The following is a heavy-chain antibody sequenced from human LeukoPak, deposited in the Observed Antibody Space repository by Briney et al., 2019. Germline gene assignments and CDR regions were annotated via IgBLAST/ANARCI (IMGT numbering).Heavy chain of an antibody. J-gene: IGHJ4*02. CDR3: ARLVVPPGNRGWYYEH. V-gene: IGHV3-7*03. D-gene: IGHD2-2*01. Sequence: GGSLTLSGTPSGFIFSNYSMIWVRQGPGEGLEWVANINQGGSEKYYVGSVKGRFTISRDNAKNSLDLQMNSLRVEDTAIYYCARLVVPPGNRGWYYEHWGQGTLVTVSS. CDR1: GFIFSNYS. CDR2: INQGGSEK.